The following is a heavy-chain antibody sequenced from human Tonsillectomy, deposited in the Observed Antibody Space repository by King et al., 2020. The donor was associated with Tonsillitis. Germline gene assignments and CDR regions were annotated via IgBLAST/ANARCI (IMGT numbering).Heavy chain of an antibody. CDR2: INPSGGRT. Sequence: VQLVQSGAEVKKPGASVKVSCKASGYSFTSRYMHWVRQAPGQGLEWMGIINPSGGRTSYAQKFQGRVTLTRDTSTTTVYMELSSLRPDDTAVFYCARGWRAGAFDFWCPGTLAT. CDR3: ARGWRAGAFDF. V-gene: IGHV1-46*03. J-gene: IGHJ4*02. CDR1: GYSFTSRY. D-gene: IGHD2-15*01.